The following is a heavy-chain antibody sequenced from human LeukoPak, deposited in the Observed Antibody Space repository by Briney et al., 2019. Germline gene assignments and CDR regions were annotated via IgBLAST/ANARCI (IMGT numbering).Heavy chain of an antibody. Sequence: GASVKVSCKASGYTFTGYYMHWVRQVPGQGPEWMGWINPNSGGTRYAQKFQGRVTTTRDTSISTAYMELSRLRSDDTAVYYCAKEGLAFDYWGQGTLVTVSS. CDR1: GYTFTGYY. CDR3: AKEGLAFDY. V-gene: IGHV1-2*02. J-gene: IGHJ4*02. CDR2: INPNSGGT. D-gene: IGHD5-12*01.